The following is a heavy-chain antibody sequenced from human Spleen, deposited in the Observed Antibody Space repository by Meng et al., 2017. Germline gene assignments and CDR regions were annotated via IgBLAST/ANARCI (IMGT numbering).Heavy chain of an antibody. D-gene: IGHD1-26*01. J-gene: IGHJ4*02. V-gene: IGHV4-34*02. CDR3: AGRGILPDY. CDR2: INPTGST. Sequence: QVQPQQWGAGLLKPSETLPLTCAVYGGSFSGYSWDWIPQSPGKGLELIGEINPTGSTNSHPSLEGRVTLSVDTSKNQISLKLSSVTAADTAVYYYAGRGILPDYWGQGTLVTVSS. CDR1: GGSFSGYS.